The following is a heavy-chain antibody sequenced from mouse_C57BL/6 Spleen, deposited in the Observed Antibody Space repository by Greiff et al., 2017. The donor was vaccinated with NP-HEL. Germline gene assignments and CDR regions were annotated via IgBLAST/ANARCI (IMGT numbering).Heavy chain of an antibody. CDR2: IYPGDGDT. Sequence: QVHVKQSGAELVKPGASVKISCKASGYAFSSYWMNWVKQRPGKGLEWIGQIYPGDGDTNYNGKFKGKATLTADKSSSTAYMQLSSLTSEDSAVYFCARRGDGYLYYAMDYWGQGTSVTVSS. D-gene: IGHD2-3*01. J-gene: IGHJ4*01. V-gene: IGHV1-80*01. CDR1: GYAFSSYW. CDR3: ARRGDGYLYYAMDY.